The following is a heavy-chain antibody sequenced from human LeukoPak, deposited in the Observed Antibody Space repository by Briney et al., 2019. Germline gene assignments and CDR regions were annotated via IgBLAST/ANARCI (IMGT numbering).Heavy chain of an antibody. CDR2: ISFDGSDN. V-gene: IGHV3-30*18. D-gene: IGHD2-15*01. J-gene: IGHJ4*02. Sequence: GGSLRLSCAASGFTFSSYAMSWVRQAPGKGLEWVAGISFDGSDNYYTDSVKGRFTISRDNPKNTLYLQMNSLRLEDTAVYYCAKDSCSGGRCYYIDYWGQGTLVTVSS. CDR1: GFTFSSYA. CDR3: AKDSCSGGRCYYIDY.